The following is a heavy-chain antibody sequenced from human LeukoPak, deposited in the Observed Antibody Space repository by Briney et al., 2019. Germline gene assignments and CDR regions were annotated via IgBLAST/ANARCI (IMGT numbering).Heavy chain of an antibody. CDR3: ARGDYDKYGMDV. J-gene: IGHJ6*02. CDR2: ISSSGTTM. CDR1: GFTFSNYY. V-gene: IGHV3-11*01. Sequence: GGSLRLSCAASGFTFSNYYMSWIRQAPGKGLEWVSYISSSGTTMYYADSVKGRFIISRDNAKNSLFLQMNSLRAEDTAVYYCARGDYDKYGMDVWGQGTTVTVSS.